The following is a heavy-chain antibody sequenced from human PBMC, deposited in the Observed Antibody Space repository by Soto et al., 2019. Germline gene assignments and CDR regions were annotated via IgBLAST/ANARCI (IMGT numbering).Heavy chain of an antibody. V-gene: IGHV4-31*03. Sequence: SETLSLTCTVSGGSISSGGYYWSWIRQHPGKGLEWIGYIYYSGSTYYNPSLKSRVTISVDTSKNQFSLKLSSVTAADTAVYYCARGWITMVRGVIINCAFDIWGQGTMVTVSS. CDR3: ARGWITMVRGVIINCAFDI. CDR2: IYYSGST. J-gene: IGHJ3*02. CDR1: GGSISSGGYY. D-gene: IGHD3-10*01.